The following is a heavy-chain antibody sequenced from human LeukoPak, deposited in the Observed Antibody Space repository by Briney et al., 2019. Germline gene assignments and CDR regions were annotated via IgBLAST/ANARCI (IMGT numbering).Heavy chain of an antibody. J-gene: IGHJ4*02. CDR2: IYYSGST. CDR1: GGSISSYY. CDR3: ARQVTFGYAYAYYFDY. V-gene: IGHV4-59*08. Sequence: SETLSLTCTVSGGSISSYYWSWIRQPPGKGLEWIGYIYYSGSTNYNPSLKSRVTISVDTSKNQFSLKLSSVTAADTALYYCARQVTFGYAYAYYFDYWGQGSLVTVSS. D-gene: IGHD5-18*01.